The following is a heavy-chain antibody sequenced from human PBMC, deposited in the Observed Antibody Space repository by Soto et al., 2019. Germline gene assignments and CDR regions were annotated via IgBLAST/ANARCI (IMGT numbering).Heavy chain of an antibody. CDR2: IYWNDDK. D-gene: IGHD6-19*01. Sequence: QITLKESGPTLVKPTQTLTLTCIFSGFSLRTSGVGVGWIRQPPGKALEWLGFIYWNDDKRYSPSLKSRLTITKDTSKIQVVLTMTNMDPVDTATYYCAKSVSSVWYGWFDPLGQGTLVTVSS. CDR3: AKSVSSVWYGWFDP. CDR1: GFSLRTSGVG. V-gene: IGHV2-5*01. J-gene: IGHJ5*02.